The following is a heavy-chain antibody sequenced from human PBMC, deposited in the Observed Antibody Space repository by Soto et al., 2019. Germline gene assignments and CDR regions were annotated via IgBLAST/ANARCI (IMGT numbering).Heavy chain of an antibody. V-gene: IGHV1-69*02. CDR1: GGTFSSYT. CDR3: ARGVAGGYDEYYFDY. Sequence: QVQLVQSGAEVKKPGSSVKVSCKASGGTFSSYTISWVRQAPGQGLEWMGRIIPILGIANYAQKFQGRVTMTPEQSASTAYMELSSLRSEDTAVYYCARGVAGGYDEYYFDYWGQGTRVTVSS. CDR2: IIPILGIA. D-gene: IGHD5-12*01. J-gene: IGHJ4*02.